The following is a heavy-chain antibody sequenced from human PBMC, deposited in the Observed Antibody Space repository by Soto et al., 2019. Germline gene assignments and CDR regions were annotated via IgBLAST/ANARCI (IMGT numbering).Heavy chain of an antibody. D-gene: IGHD3-3*01. CDR3: VRAPLEGVRGYNGMDV. CDR1: GGSIRSANYY. V-gene: IGHV4-31*03. CDR2: IYYSGIT. Sequence: KPSETLSLTCTVSGGSIRSANYYWCWIRQHPGKGLEWIGYIYYSGITYYKPSLKSRVTISVDTSKNQYSLKLSSVTAADTAVYYCVRAPLEGVRGYNGMDVWGQGTTVTVSS. J-gene: IGHJ6*02.